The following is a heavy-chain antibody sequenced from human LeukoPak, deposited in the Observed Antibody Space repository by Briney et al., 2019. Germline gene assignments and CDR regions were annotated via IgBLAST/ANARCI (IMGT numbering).Heavy chain of an antibody. D-gene: IGHD6-19*01. Sequence: GGSLRLSCAASGFTVNNNFMNWVRQAPGKGLEWVSVIFGGGAPYYADSVKGRFTISRDNSKNTLYLQMNSLRAEDTAVYYCAKGKDDSSGWYFFYWGQGTLVTVSS. CDR2: IFGGGAP. V-gene: IGHV3-53*01. CDR1: GFTVNNNF. CDR3: AKGKDDSSGWYFFY. J-gene: IGHJ4*02.